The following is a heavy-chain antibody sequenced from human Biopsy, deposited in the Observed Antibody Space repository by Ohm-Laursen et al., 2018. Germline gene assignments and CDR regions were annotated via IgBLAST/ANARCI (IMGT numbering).Heavy chain of an antibody. CDR3: ATKLTGYFHH. CDR2: NIPILGTG. V-gene: IGHV1-69*06. Sequence: SSVKVSCKAPGGTFSNYGVNWVRQAPGQGLEWLGGNIPILGTGNYAQKFQDRVTVAADTSTSTATMELRSLRSDDTAVYYCATKLTGYFHHWGQGTLVIVS. CDR1: GGTFSNYG. J-gene: IGHJ1*01. D-gene: IGHD3-9*01.